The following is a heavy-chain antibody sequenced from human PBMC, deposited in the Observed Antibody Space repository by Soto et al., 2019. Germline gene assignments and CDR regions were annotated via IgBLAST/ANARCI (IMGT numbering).Heavy chain of an antibody. D-gene: IGHD2-2*01. J-gene: IGHJ3*01. V-gene: IGHV3-30*18. Sequence: QVQLVESGGGVVQPGRSLRLSCAASGFTFSSYGMHWVRQAPGKGLEWVAVISYDGSNKYYADSVKGRFTISRDNSKNTLYLQMNSLRAEDTAVYYCAKGEGDVVVPAGVVWGQGTMVTVS. CDR1: GFTFSSYG. CDR2: ISYDGSNK. CDR3: AKGEGDVVVPAGVV.